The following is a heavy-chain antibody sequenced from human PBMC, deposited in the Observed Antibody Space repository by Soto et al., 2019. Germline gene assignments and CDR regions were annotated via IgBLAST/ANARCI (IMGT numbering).Heavy chain of an antibody. CDR1: GFTFSSYS. J-gene: IGHJ4*02. CDR2: ISSSSSYI. CDR3: ARDPHCSSTSCPDY. D-gene: IGHD2-2*01. Sequence: PGGSLRLGCAACGFTFSSYSMNWVRKAPGKGLEWVSSISSSSSYIYYADSVKGRFTISRDNAKNSLYLQMNSLRAEDTAVYYCARDPHCSSTSCPDYWGQGTLVTVSS. V-gene: IGHV3-21*01.